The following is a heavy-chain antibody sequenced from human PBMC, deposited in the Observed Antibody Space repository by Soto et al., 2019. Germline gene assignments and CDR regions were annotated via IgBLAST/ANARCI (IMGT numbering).Heavy chain of an antibody. D-gene: IGHD3-3*01. Sequence: GESLKISCKGSGYSFTSYWIGWVRQMPGKGLEWMGIIYPGDSDNRYGPSFQGQVTISADTSISTAYLQWSSLKASDTAMYYCARQGGSITIFGVVRNDYYGMDVWGQGTTVTVSS. CDR2: IYPGDSDN. CDR1: GYSFTSYW. CDR3: ARQGGSITIFGVVRNDYYGMDV. V-gene: IGHV5-51*01. J-gene: IGHJ6*02.